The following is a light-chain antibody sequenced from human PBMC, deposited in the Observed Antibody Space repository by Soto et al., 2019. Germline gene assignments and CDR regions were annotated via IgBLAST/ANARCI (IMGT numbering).Light chain of an antibody. CDR2: QVT. V-gene: IGLV2-8*01. Sequence: QSALTQPPSASGSPGQSVTISCTGTSSDVGAYNSVSWYQQHPGKAPKLMIYQVTKRPSGVPHRFSASKSGNTASLTVSGLQAEDEADYYCSSYAGSSFYVFGPGTKLTVL. CDR1: SSDVGAYNS. CDR3: SSYAGSSFYV. J-gene: IGLJ1*01.